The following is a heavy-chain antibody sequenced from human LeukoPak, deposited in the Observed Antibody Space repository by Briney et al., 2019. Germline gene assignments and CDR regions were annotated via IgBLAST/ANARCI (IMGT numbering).Heavy chain of an antibody. Sequence: ASVKVSCKASGYTFTSYGISWVRQAPGQGLEWMGWISAYNGNTNFAQKLQGRITMTTDTSTSTAYMELRSLRSDDTAVYYCARAEGMTTVTTFDYWGQGTLVTVSS. V-gene: IGHV1-18*01. J-gene: IGHJ4*02. CDR1: GYTFTSYG. D-gene: IGHD4-17*01. CDR3: ARAEGMTTVTTFDY. CDR2: ISAYNGNT.